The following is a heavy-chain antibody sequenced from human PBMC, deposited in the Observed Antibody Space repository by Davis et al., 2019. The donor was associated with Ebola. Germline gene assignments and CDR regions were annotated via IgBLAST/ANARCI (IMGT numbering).Heavy chain of an antibody. D-gene: IGHD4-11*01. CDR2: ITPNSGGT. Sequence: ASVKVSCKASGYTFTGYYMHWVRQAPGQGLEWMGWITPNSGGTNYAQKFQGWVTMTRGTSISTAYMELSRLRSDDTAVYYCARDSSLATTSWFDPWGQGTLVTVSS. CDR1: GYTFTGYY. J-gene: IGHJ5*02. V-gene: IGHV1-2*04. CDR3: ARDSSLATTSWFDP.